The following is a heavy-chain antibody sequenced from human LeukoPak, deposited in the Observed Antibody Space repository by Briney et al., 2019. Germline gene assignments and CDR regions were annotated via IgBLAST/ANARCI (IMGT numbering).Heavy chain of an antibody. D-gene: IGHD1-26*01. CDR3: ARGGSYLSAFDI. J-gene: IGHJ3*02. CDR1: GFTVSSNY. Sequence: GGSLRLSCAASGFTVSSNYMSWVRQAPGKGLEWVSIIYSGGSTFYAASVKGRFTISRDNSKNTLYLQMNSLRAEDTAVYYCARGGSYLSAFDIWGQGTMVTVSS. CDR2: IYSGGST. V-gene: IGHV3-53*01.